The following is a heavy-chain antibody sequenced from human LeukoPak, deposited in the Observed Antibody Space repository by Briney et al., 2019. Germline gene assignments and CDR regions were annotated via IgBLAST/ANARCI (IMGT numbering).Heavy chain of an antibody. CDR1: GFTFSSYS. D-gene: IGHD3-22*01. CDR2: ISSSSTI. Sequence: GGSLRLSCAASGFTFSSYSMNWVRQAPGKGLEWVSYISSSSTIYYADSVKGRFTISRDNAKNSLYLQMNSLRAEDTAVYYCARTGNYYDSSGYPDYYYYGMDVWGQGTTVTVSS. V-gene: IGHV3-48*01. CDR3: ARTGNYYDSSGYPDYYYYGMDV. J-gene: IGHJ6*02.